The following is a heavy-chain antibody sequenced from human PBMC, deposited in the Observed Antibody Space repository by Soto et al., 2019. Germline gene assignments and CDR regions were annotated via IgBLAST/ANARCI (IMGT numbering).Heavy chain of an antibody. CDR3: AREMGLTIFGVVIEDYYYYGMDV. Sequence: GASVKVSCKASGYTFTSYGISWVRQAPGQGLEWMGWISAYNGNTNYAQKLQGRVTMTTDTSTSTAYMELRSLRSDDTAVYYCAREMGLTIFGVVIEDYYYYGMDVWGQGTTVTVSS. CDR2: ISAYNGNT. J-gene: IGHJ6*02. CDR1: GYTFTSYG. V-gene: IGHV1-18*01. D-gene: IGHD3-3*01.